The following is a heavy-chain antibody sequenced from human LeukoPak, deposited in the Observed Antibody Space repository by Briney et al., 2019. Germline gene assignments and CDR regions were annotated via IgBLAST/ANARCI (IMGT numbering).Heavy chain of an antibody. Sequence: PSETLSLTCTVSGGSISSGSYYWSWIRQPAGKGLEWIGRIYTSGSTNYNPSLKSRVTISVDTSKNQFSLKLSSVTAADTAVYYCASDYYDFWSGYQWGVFDIWGQGTVVTVSS. CDR2: IYTSGST. D-gene: IGHD3-3*01. CDR1: GGSISSGSYY. CDR3: ASDYYDFWSGYQWGVFDI. V-gene: IGHV4-61*02. J-gene: IGHJ3*02.